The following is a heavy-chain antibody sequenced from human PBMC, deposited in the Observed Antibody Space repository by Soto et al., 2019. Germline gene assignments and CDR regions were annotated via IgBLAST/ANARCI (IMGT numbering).Heavy chain of an antibody. D-gene: IGHD1-26*01. CDR3: AKGEVGDVLGILDY. Sequence: QVQLVESGGGVVQPGRSLRLSCAASGFTFSSYGMHWVRQAPGKGLEWVAVISYDGSNKYYADSVKGLFTISRDNSKNTLYLKMNSLRAEVTAVYYWAKGEVGDVLGILDYWGQGTLVTVSS. CDR2: ISYDGSNK. V-gene: IGHV3-30*18. J-gene: IGHJ4*02. CDR1: GFTFSSYG.